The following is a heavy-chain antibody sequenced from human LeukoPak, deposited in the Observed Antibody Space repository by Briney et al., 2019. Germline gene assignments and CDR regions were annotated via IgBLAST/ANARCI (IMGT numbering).Heavy chain of an antibody. CDR2: IDISSSST. CDR3: AKDPDSSGYYFDY. D-gene: IGHD3-22*01. V-gene: IGHV3-48*01. CDR1: GFTFSDYT. J-gene: IGHJ4*02. Sequence: GGSLRLSCAASGFTFSDYTMNWVRQAPGKGLEWISYIDISSSSTYYADSVKGRFTISRDNAKNSLYLQMSSQRAEDTAVYYCAKDPDSSGYYFDYWGQGTLVTVSS.